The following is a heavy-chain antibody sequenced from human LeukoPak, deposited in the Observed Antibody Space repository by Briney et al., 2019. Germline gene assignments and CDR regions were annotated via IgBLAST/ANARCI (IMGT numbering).Heavy chain of an antibody. CDR3: ARVESSSCYSY. Sequence: GASVKVSCTASGYTFTSYGISWVRQAPGQGLEWMGWINAYNGNTNYAQNLQGRVTMTTDTSTSTAYMEMRSLRADDTAVYYCARVESSSCYSYWGQGTLVTVSS. CDR2: INAYNGNT. J-gene: IGHJ4*02. D-gene: IGHD6-13*01. V-gene: IGHV1-18*01. CDR1: GYTFTSYG.